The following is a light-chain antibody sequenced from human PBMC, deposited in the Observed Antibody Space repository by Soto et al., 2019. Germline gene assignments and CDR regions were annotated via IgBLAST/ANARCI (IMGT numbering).Light chain of an antibody. CDR3: QPYYSTPYT. CDR2: WAS. V-gene: IGKV4-1*01. J-gene: IGKJ2*01. Sequence: DIVMTQSPDSLAVSLGERATINCKSSQSVLSSSNNKNYLAWYQQKPGQPPKLLIYWASTRESWVPDRFSGSGSGTDFTLTISSLQAEDVAVYYCQPYYSTPYTFGQGTKLEIK. CDR1: QSVLSSSNNKNY.